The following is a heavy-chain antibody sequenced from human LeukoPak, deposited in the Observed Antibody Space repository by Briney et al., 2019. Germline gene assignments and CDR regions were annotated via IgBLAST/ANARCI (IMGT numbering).Heavy chain of an antibody. V-gene: IGHV4-4*09. Sequence: PSETLSLTCAVSGASFTSYHWTWIRQPPGKGLEWIGDNYPGGTIRYNPSLESRVTISVDTSKNQFSLKLSSVTAADTAVYYCARGSVSYSSSWYSGGLYNWFDPWGQGTLVTVSS. J-gene: IGHJ5*02. D-gene: IGHD6-13*01. CDR3: ARGSVSYSSSWYSGGLYNWFDP. CDR1: GASFTSYH. CDR2: NYPGGTI.